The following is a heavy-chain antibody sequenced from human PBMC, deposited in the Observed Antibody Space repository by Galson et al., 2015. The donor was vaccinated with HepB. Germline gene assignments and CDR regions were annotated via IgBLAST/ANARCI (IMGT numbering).Heavy chain of an antibody. D-gene: IGHD3-10*01. J-gene: IGHJ6*02. V-gene: IGHV4-34*01. CDR3: ARGRGTILRDGNYYFYGMDV. CDR2: INHRGGT. Sequence: LSLTCVVYGGSFTRYYWSWIRQPPGKAMEWIGEINHRGGTNYNPSHKSRLTISVDTSKNQFSLRVSSVTVADTAVYYCARGRGTILRDGNYYFYGMDVWGQGTTVTVSS. CDR1: GGSFTRYY.